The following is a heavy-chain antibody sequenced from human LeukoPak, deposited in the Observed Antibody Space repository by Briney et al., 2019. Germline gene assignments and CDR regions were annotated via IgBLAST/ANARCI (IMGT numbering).Heavy chain of an antibody. CDR3: AAVPPKGGSYYVENAFDI. V-gene: IGHV1-58*02. CDR1: GFTFTSSA. Sequence: ASVKVSCKASGFTFTSSAMQWVRQARGQRLEWIGWIVVGSGNTNYAQKFQGRVTITRDMSTSTAYMELSSLRSEDTAVYYCAAVPPKGGSYYVENAFDIWGQGTMVTVSS. J-gene: IGHJ3*02. CDR2: IVVGSGNT. D-gene: IGHD1-26*01.